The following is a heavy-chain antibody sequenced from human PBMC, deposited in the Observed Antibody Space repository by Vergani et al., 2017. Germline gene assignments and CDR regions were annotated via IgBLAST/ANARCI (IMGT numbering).Heavy chain of an antibody. CDR1: GFTFDTYT. D-gene: IGHD3-3*01. CDR3: TTAWVLYYVHGEYFHY. J-gene: IGHJ1*01. CDR2: ISSGCGDI. Sequence: EVKLLESGGGLVQPGGSRRLSCAGAGFTFDTYTMDSVRQAPGKGLEWVATISSGCGDIFYADSVKGRFTISRDNSKNTLFLQMNSLKDEDTAVYYCTTAWVLYYVHGEYFHYWGRGTLVTVSS. V-gene: IGHV3-21*02.